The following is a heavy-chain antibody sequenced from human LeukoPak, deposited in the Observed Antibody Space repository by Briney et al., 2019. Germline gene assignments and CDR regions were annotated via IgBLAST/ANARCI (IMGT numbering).Heavy chain of an antibody. J-gene: IGHJ4*02. D-gene: IGHD4-17*01. CDR3: ARNYGDYIGIMAPFDY. V-gene: IGHV1-3*01. Sequence: GASVKVSCKASGYTFTSYAMHWVRQAPGQRLEWMGWINASNGNTKYSQKFQGRVTITRDTSASTAYMELSSLRSEDTAVYYCARNYGDYIGIMAPFDYWGQGTLVTVSS. CDR2: INASNGNT. CDR1: GYTFTSYA.